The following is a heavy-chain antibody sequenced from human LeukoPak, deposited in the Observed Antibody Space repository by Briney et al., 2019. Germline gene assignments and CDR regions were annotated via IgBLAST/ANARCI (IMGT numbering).Heavy chain of an antibody. D-gene: IGHD1-26*01. CDR2: IYYSGST. V-gene: IGHV4-59*01. Sequence: KPSETLSLTCTVSGGSISSYYWSWIRQPPGKGLEWIGYIYYSGSTNYDPSLKSRVTISVDTSKNQFSLKLSSVTAADTAVYYCARGSGSYYLGYFQHWGQGTLVTVSS. CDR1: GGSISSYY. J-gene: IGHJ1*01. CDR3: ARGSGSYYLGYFQH.